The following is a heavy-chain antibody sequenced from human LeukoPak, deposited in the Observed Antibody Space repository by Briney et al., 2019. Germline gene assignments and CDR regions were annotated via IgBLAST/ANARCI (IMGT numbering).Heavy chain of an antibody. J-gene: IGHJ4*02. CDR1: GYTFTSYD. D-gene: IGHD3-10*01. V-gene: IGHV1-69*13. CDR2: IIPIFGTA. Sequence: SVKVSCKASGYTFTSYDINWVRQATGQGLEWMGGIIPIFGTANYAQKFQGRVTITADESTTTAYMELSSLRSEDTAVYYCARGAGKYIDSSLDYWGQGTLVTVSS. CDR3: ARGAGKYIDSSLDY.